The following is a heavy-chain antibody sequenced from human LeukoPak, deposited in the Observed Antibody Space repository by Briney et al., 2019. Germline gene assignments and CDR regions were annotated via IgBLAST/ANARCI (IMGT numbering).Heavy chain of an antibody. V-gene: IGHV3-23*01. CDR3: AKEYYVLLVYALGGSFDY. CDR2: ISRNGRST. CDR1: GFTFSSYA. Sequence: GGSLRLSCAASGFTFSSYAMSWVRQAPGQGLEWLSTISRNGRSTYYGDSVKGRFTISRDNSKNTLSLQMNSLRAEDTAVYYCAKEYYVLLVYALGGSFDYWGRGTLVTVSS. J-gene: IGHJ4*02. D-gene: IGHD2-8*02.